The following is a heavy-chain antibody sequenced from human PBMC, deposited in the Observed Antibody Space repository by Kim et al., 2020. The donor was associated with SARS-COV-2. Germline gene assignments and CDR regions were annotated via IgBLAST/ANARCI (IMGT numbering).Heavy chain of an antibody. V-gene: IGHV3-23*01. J-gene: IGHJ3*01. CDR3: AKDRAGYSYGYDAFDL. Sequence: DSVKGRFSISRDNSKNTLYLQMNSLRAEDTAVYYCAKDRAGYSYGYDAFDLWGQGTMVTVAS. D-gene: IGHD5-18*01.